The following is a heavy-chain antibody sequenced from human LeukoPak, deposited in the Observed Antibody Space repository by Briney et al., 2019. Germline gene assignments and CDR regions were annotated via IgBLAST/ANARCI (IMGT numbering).Heavy chain of an antibody. D-gene: IGHD3/OR15-3a*01. CDR1: GGSFSGYY. Sequence: SETLSLTRAVYGGSFSGYYWSWVRQPPGKGLEWIGEINHSGSTNYNPSLKSRVTISIDTSKNQFSLKLSSVTAADTAVYYCARHDFRGVVYYFDYWGQGTLVTVSS. CDR2: INHSGST. V-gene: IGHV4-34*01. CDR3: ARHDFRGVVYYFDY. J-gene: IGHJ4*02.